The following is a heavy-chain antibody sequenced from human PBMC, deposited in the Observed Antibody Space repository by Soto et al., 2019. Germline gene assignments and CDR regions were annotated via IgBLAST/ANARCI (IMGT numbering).Heavy chain of an antibody. V-gene: IGHV3-23*01. CDR3: TRASSDRNHMEV. CDR1: GFTFGNFV. Sequence: GGSLRLSCAASGFTFGNFVRRWVRQTPGKGLEWVSTITESGGDTYYTDSVKGRFTISRDDSKNTLYLQMTSLRAEDTALYYCTRASSDRNHMEVWGPGTTVTVYS. CDR2: ITESGGDT. J-gene: IGHJ6*02.